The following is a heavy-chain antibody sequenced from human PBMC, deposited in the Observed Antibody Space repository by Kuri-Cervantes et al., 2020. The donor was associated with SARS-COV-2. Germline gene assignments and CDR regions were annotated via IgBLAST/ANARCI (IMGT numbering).Heavy chain of an antibody. Sequence: SETLSLTCTVSGGSISSYYWSWIRQPPGKGLEWIGYIYYSGSTNYNPSLKSRVTISVDTSKNQFSLKLSSVTAADTAVYYCARVGGYRSSTSCYNHAFDIWGQGTMVTVSS. CDR2: IYYSGST. V-gene: IGHV4-59*01. CDR3: ARVGGYRSSTSCYNHAFDI. J-gene: IGHJ3*02. CDR1: GGSISSYY. D-gene: IGHD2-2*02.